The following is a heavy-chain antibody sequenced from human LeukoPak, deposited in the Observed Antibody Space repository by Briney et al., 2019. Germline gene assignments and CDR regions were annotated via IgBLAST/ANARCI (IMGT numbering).Heavy chain of an antibody. V-gene: IGHV1-18*04. Sequence: GASVKVSCKASGYTFTGYYMHWVRQAPGQGLEWMGWISAYNGNTNYAQKLQGRVTMTTDTSTSTAYMELRSLRSDDTAVYYCAREGYSYGLDPWGQGTLVTVSS. D-gene: IGHD5-18*01. CDR3: AREGYSYGLDP. J-gene: IGHJ5*02. CDR1: GYTFTGYY. CDR2: ISAYNGNT.